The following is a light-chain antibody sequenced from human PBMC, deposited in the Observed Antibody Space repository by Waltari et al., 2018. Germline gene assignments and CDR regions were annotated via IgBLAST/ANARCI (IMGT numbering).Light chain of an antibody. Sequence: DIQMTQSPSSLSASVGDRVTITCRASQSISRYLNWYQQKPGKAPKLLIYAASSLLNGVPSRFSGSGSGTDFTLTISNLQPEDFATYYCQQSSSSPQSSFGQGTRLEIK. CDR2: AAS. J-gene: IGKJ5*01. CDR3: QQSSSSPQSS. CDR1: QSISRY. V-gene: IGKV1-39*01.